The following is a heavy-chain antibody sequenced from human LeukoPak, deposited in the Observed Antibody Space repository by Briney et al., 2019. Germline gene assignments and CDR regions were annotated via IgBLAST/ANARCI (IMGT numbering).Heavy chain of an antibody. CDR1: GGSFSGYY. CDR3: ARGCGIVPCDYYYGMDA. Sequence: SETLSLTCAVYGGSFSGYYWSWIRQPPGKGLEWIGEINHSGSTNYNPSLKSRVTISVDTSKNQFSLKLSSVTAADTAVYYCARGCGIVPCDYYYGMDAWGQGTTVTVSS. CDR2: INHSGST. V-gene: IGHV4-34*01. J-gene: IGHJ6*02. D-gene: IGHD2-21*01.